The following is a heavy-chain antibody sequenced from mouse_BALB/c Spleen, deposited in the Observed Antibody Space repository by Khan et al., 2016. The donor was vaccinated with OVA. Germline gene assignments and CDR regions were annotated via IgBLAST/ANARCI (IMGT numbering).Heavy chain of an antibody. J-gene: IGHJ4*01. CDR3: ARSNYYGYAVDY. CDR1: GYSITSNYA. V-gene: IGHV3-2*02. Sequence: EVQLQESGPGLVKPSQSLSLTCTVTGYSITSNYAWNWIRQFPGNKLEWMGYISYSGSTSYNPSLKSRISITRDTSKNQFFLQLNSVTTEDTATXYCARSNYYGYAVDYWGQGTSVTVSS. CDR2: ISYSGST. D-gene: IGHD1-1*01.